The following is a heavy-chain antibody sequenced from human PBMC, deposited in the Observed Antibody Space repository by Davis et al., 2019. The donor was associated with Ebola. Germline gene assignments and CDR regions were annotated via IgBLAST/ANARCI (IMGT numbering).Heavy chain of an antibody. CDR3: ARGGEGYNYYFDY. D-gene: IGHD5-24*01. V-gene: IGHV4-59*01. CDR2: IYYSGST. Sequence: MPSETLSLTCTVSGGSISGYYWSWIRQPPGKGLEWIAYIYYSGSTNYNPSLKSRVTISVDTSKNQFSLKLSSVTAADTAVYYCARGGEGYNYYFDYWGRGTLVTVSS. CDR1: GGSISGYY. J-gene: IGHJ4*02.